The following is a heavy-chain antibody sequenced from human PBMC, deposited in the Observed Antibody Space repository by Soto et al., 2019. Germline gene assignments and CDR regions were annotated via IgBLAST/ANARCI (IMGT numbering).Heavy chain of an antibody. V-gene: IGHV3-53*01. CDR1: GFTVSNNY. Sequence: GGSLRLSCAASGFTVSNNYMTWVRQAPGKGLEWVPFIYSSGSTYYADSVKGRFTISRDNFKNTLYLQMNSLRAEDTAVYYCARGYSYTQPVFDYWGLGTLVTVSS. D-gene: IGHD5-18*01. CDR2: IYSSGST. J-gene: IGHJ4*02. CDR3: ARGYSYTQPVFDY.